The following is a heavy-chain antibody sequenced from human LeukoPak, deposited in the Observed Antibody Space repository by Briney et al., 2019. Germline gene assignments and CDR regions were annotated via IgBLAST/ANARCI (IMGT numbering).Heavy chain of an antibody. CDR1: GGTFSSYA. CDR2: IIPIFGTA. V-gene: IGHV1-69*06. J-gene: IGHJ6*03. CDR3: ASGYSYGKYYYYYYYMDV. D-gene: IGHD5-18*01. Sequence: GASVKVSCKASGGTFSSYAISWVRQAPGQGLEWMGGIIPIFGTANYAQKFQGRVTITADKSTSTAYMELSSLRSEDTAVYYCASGYSYGKYYYYYYYMDVWGKGTTVTVSS.